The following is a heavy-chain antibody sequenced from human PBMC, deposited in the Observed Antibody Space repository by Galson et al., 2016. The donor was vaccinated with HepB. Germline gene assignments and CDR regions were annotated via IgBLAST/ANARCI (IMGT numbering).Heavy chain of an antibody. Sequence: SLRLSCAVSGFTFRTYSMHWVRQAPGKGLDWVSSISGESWDIYYADSVKGRFTISRDNSKNILYLQMNSLRLEDTAVFYCARGRHWSAFDIWGQGTRVTVSS. CDR3: ARGRHWSAFDI. V-gene: IGHV3-21*01. D-gene: IGHD3-3*02. CDR2: ISGESWDI. CDR1: GFTFRTYS. J-gene: IGHJ3*02.